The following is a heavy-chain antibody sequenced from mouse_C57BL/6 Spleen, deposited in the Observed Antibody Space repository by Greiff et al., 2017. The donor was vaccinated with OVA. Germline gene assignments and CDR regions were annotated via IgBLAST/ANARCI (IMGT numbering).Heavy chain of an antibody. CDR3: ARDDGSSWFAY. CDR2: INPSSGYT. D-gene: IGHD2-3*01. V-gene: IGHV1-4*01. CDR1: GYTFTSYT. Sequence: QVQLQQSGAELARPGASVKMSCKASGYTFTSYTMHWVEQRPGQGLEWIGYINPSSGYTKYNQKFKDKATLTADKSSSTAYMQLSSLTSEDSAVYYCARDDGSSWFAYWGQGTLVTVSA. J-gene: IGHJ3*01.